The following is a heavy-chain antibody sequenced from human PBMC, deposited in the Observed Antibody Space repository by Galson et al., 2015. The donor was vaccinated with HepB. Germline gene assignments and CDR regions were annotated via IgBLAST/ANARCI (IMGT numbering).Heavy chain of an antibody. V-gene: IGHV1-2*06. J-gene: IGHJ4*02. Sequence: SCKASGYAFTGHYIHWVRLAPGQGLEWMGRVNTYSGGTNYAEKFQGRVTMTRDTSIGTTYVELSRLTYDDTAMYYCARAYYYDSNGFTDPPHFDYWGQGTLVTVSS. CDR2: VNTYSGGT. CDR1: GYAFTGHY. D-gene: IGHD3-22*01. CDR3: ARAYYYDSNGFTDPPHFDY.